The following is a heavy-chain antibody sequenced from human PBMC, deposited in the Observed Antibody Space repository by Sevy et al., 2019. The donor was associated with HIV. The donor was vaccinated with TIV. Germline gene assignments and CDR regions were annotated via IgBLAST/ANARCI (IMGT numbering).Heavy chain of an antibody. CDR2: TSYDGSNK. V-gene: IGHV3-30-3*01. J-gene: IGHJ6*03. CDR3: ARDKVLTGPYYYYYYMDV. CDR1: GFTFSSYA. D-gene: IGHD3-9*01. Sequence: GGSLRLSCAASGFTFSSYAMHWVRQAPGKGLEWVAVTSYDGSNKYYADSVKGRFTISRDNSKNTLYLQMNSLRAEDTAVYYCARDKVLTGPYYYYYYMDVWGKGTTITVSS.